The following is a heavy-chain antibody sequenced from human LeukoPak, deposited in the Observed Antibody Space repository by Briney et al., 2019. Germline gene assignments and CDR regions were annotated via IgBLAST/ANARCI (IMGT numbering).Heavy chain of an antibody. CDR2: ISAYNGNT. Sequence: ASVKVSCKASGYTFTSYGISWVRQAPGQGLEWMGWISAYNGNTNYAQKLQGRVTMTRDTSTSTVYMELSSLRSEDTAVYYCARGGGRGGYNYYFDYWGQGTLVTVSS. V-gene: IGHV1-18*01. J-gene: IGHJ4*02. D-gene: IGHD5-24*01. CDR1: GYTFTSYG. CDR3: ARGGGRGGYNYYFDY.